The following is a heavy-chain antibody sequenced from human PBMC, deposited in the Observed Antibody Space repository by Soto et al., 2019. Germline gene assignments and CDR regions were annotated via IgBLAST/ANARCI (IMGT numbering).Heavy chain of an antibody. D-gene: IGHD2-21*02. J-gene: IGHJ1*01. V-gene: IGHV3-23*01. Sequence: PWGSLRLSCAASEFIFSKSSMMWCRQAPGAGLEWVSGINGSGGRTFYADSVKGRFTISRDNLKNTLFMQMNSLKAEDTATYYCVKWGDDSKYFHHWGQGTLVTVSS. CDR2: INGSGGRT. CDR1: EFIFSKSS. CDR3: VKWGDDSKYFHH.